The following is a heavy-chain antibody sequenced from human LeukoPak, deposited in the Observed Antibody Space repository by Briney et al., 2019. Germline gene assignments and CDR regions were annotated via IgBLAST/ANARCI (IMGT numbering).Heavy chain of an antibody. CDR1: GYTFTSYG. Sequence: EASVKVSCKASGYTFTSYGISWVRQAPGQGLEWMGWIGAYNGNTNYAQKLQGRVTMTTDTSTSTAYMELRSLRSDDTAVYYCASSEGYCSSTSCPPVYWGQGTLVTVSS. V-gene: IGHV1-18*01. D-gene: IGHD2-2*01. CDR3: ASSEGYCSSTSCPPVY. CDR2: IGAYNGNT. J-gene: IGHJ4*02.